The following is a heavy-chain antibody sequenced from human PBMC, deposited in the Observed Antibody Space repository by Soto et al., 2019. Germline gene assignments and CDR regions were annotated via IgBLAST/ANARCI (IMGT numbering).Heavy chain of an antibody. CDR2: IKPDGSKR. CDR1: GFTFSTYG. CDR3: AGGYCISTSCYDSFDV. V-gene: IGHV3-30*03. Sequence: PGGSLRLSCAASGFTFSTYGMHWVRQAPGKGLEWVATIKPDGSKRCYVDSVKGRFTISRDNAKNTLHLQMNSLRAEDTAVYYCAGGYCISTSCYDSFDVWGQGTTVTVSS. J-gene: IGHJ6*02. D-gene: IGHD2-2*01.